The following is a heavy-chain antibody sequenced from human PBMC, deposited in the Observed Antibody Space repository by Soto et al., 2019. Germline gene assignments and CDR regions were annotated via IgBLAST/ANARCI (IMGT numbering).Heavy chain of an antibody. V-gene: IGHV3-30*18. J-gene: IGHJ4*02. Sequence: QVQLVESGGGVVQPGRSLRLSCAASGFTFSSYGMHWVRQAPGKGLEWVAVISYDGSNKYYADSVKGRFTISRDNSKNTLYLQMNSLRAEDTAVYYCAKDNRGGRSYSSGIDYWGQGTLVTVSS. CDR1: GFTFSSYG. CDR2: ISYDGSNK. CDR3: AKDNRGGRSYSSGIDY. D-gene: IGHD2-21*01.